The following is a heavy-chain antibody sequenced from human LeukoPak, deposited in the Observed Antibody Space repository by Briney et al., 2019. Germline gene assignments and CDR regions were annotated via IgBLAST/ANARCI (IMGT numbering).Heavy chain of an antibody. CDR2: MSYDGSNK. Sequence: PGGSLRLSCAASGFTFSSYAMHWVRQAPGKGLEWVAVMSYDGSNKYYADSVKGRFTISRDNSKNTLYLQMNSLRAEDTAVYYCARESGDYVWGRYRSPYYYGMDVWGKGTTVTVSS. CDR3: ARESGDYVWGRYRSPYYYGMDV. V-gene: IGHV3-30*04. J-gene: IGHJ6*04. D-gene: IGHD3-16*02. CDR1: GFTFSSYA.